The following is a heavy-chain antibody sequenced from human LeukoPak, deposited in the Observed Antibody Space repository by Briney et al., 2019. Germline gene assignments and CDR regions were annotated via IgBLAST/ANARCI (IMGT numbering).Heavy chain of an antibody. CDR2: ISWNSGSI. CDR1: GFTFDDYA. D-gene: IGHD3-10*01. V-gene: IGHV3-9*01. Sequence: GGSLRLSCGASGFTFDDYAMHWVRQAPGKGLEWVSGISWNSGSIGYADSVKGRFTISRDNAKNSLYLQMNSLRAEDTALYYCAKVVRGVPPHFDYWGQGTLVTVSS. J-gene: IGHJ4*02. CDR3: AKVVRGVPPHFDY.